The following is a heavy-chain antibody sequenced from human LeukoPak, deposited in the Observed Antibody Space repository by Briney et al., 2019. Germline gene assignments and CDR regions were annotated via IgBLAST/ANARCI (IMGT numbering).Heavy chain of an antibody. J-gene: IGHJ3*02. D-gene: IGHD1-26*01. CDR3: ARRRIVGATGDAFDI. CDR1: GTSITSYH. Sequence: PSETLSLTCTVSGTSITSYHWNWIRQPPGKGLEWIGYIYYSGSTNYNPSLKSRVTISVDMSKNHCSLKLTSVTAADTAVYYCARRRIVGATGDAFDIWGQGTMVTVSS. V-gene: IGHV4-59*01. CDR2: IYYSGST.